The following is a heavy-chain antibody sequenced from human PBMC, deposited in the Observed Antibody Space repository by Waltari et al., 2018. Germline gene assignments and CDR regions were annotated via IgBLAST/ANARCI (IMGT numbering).Heavy chain of an antibody. J-gene: IGHJ5*02. V-gene: IGHV1-24*01. Sequence: QVQLGQSGAEVKKPGASVTVSCKVSGYTLTESPMHWVRQAPGKGLEWMGGYVPEDGETIYAQSFQGRVAMTEDSSTDTAYMELTSLTSEDTAVYYCATDHYRQSGYDSWGQGTLVTVSS. CDR3: ATDHYRQSGYDS. CDR1: GYTLTESP. CDR2: YVPEDGET. D-gene: IGHD5-12*01.